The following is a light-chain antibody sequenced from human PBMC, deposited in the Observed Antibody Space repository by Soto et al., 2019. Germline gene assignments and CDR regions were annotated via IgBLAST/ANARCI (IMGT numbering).Light chain of an antibody. CDR2: GAS. CDR3: QQECSSPQVT. V-gene: IGKV3-20*01. Sequence: EIVLTQSPGTLSLSPGERATLSCRASQSVSSSYLAWYQQKPGQAPRLLIYGASSRATGIPDRFSDSESGTGFTLTITGLEAEDVVEYYYQQECSSPQVTFGGGTKVEIK. CDR1: QSVSSSY. J-gene: IGKJ4*01.